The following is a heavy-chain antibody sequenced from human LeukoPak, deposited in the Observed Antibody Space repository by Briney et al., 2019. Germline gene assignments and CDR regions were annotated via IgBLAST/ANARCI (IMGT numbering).Heavy chain of an antibody. Sequence: SLTLSLTCAVSGGSISSGGYSWSWIRQPPGKGLEWIGYIYHSGSTYYNPSLKSRVTISVDRSKNQFSLKLSSVTAADTAVYYCARALAAANNWFDPWGQGTLVTVSS. CDR2: IYHSGST. CDR3: ARALAAANNWFDP. D-gene: IGHD6-13*01. V-gene: IGHV4-30-2*01. CDR1: GGSISSGGYS. J-gene: IGHJ5*02.